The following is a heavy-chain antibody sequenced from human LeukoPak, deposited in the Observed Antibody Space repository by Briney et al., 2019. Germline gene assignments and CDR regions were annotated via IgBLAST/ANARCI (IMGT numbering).Heavy chain of an antibody. J-gene: IGHJ4*02. V-gene: IGHV4-34*01. D-gene: IGHD3-16*02. Sequence: SETLSLTCAVYGGSFSGYYWSWIRQPPGKWLEWIGEINHSGSTNYNPSLKSRVTISVDTSKNQFSLKLSSVTAADTAVYYCARSPSTGLYPFDYWGQGTLVTVSS. CDR1: GGSFSGYY. CDR2: INHSGST. CDR3: ARSPSTGLYPFDY.